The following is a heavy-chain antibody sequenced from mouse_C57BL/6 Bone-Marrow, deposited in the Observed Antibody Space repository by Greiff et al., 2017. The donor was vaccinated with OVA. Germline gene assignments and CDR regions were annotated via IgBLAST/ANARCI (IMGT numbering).Heavy chain of an antibody. V-gene: IGHV1-53*01. D-gene: IGHD1-1*01. CDR1: GYTFTSYW. J-gene: IGHJ3*01. CDR2: INPSNGGT. Sequence: QVQLQQSGPELVKPGASVKISCKASGYTFTSYWMHWVKQRPGQGLEWIGNINPSNGGTNYNEKFKSKATLTVDKSSSTAYMQLSSLTSEDSAVYYCARPGYYGSPFAYWGQGTLVTVSA. CDR3: ARPGYYGSPFAY.